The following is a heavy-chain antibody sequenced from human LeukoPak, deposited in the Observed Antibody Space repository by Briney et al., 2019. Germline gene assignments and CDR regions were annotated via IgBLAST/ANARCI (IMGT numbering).Heavy chain of an antibody. V-gene: IGHV3-74*03. Sequence: GGSLRLSCVASGFTFSSYWMHWVRQAPGKGLVWVSRINSDGSSTKCADSVKGRFTISRDNSKNTLYLQMNSLRAEDTAVYYCAKAANEWELLAGYFDYWGQGTLVTVSS. CDR3: AKAANEWELLAGYFDY. CDR2: INSDGSST. D-gene: IGHD1-26*01. CDR1: GFTFSSYW. J-gene: IGHJ4*02.